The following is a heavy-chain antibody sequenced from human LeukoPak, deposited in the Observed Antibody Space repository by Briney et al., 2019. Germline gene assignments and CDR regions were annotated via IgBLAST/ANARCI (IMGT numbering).Heavy chain of an antibody. J-gene: IGHJ5*02. V-gene: IGHV1-2*02. CDR2: INPNSGGT. CDR3: ARALLPYSSSSWFDP. CDR1: GYTFTGYY. D-gene: IGHD6-6*01. Sequence: GASVKVSCKASGYTFTGYYMHWVRQAPGQGLEWMGWINPNSGGTNYAQKFQGRVTMTRDTSISTAYMELSRLRSDDTAVYYCARALLPYSSSSWFDPWGQGTLVTVSS.